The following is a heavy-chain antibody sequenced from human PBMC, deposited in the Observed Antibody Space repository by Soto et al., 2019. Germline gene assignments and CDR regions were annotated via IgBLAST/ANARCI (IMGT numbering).Heavy chain of an antibody. J-gene: IGHJ6*04. CDR1: GFTFISYA. Sequence: EVQLLESGGGLVQPGGSLRLSCAASGFTFISYAMSWVRQAPGEGLEWVSAISGSGGSTYYADSVKGRFTISRDNAKNTLYLQMDSLRAEDTAVYYCAKDLYDILSGYHYYYYGMDVWGEGTTVTVSS. D-gene: IGHD3-9*01. CDR2: ISGSGGST. V-gene: IGHV3-23*01. CDR3: AKDLYDILSGYHYYYYGMDV.